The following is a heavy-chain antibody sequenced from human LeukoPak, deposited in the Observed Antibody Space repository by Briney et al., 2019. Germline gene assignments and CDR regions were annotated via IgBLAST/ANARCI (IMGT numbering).Heavy chain of an antibody. J-gene: IGHJ4*02. D-gene: IGHD3-3*01. CDR1: GFTFSSYA. V-gene: IGHV3-23*01. CDR2: ISGSGGST. Sequence: GGSLRLSCAASGFTFSSYAMSWVRQAPGKGLEWVSAISGSGGSTYYADSVKGRFTISRDNSKNTPYLQMNSLRAEDTAVYYCAKDGPGDFWSGYYLFDYWGQGTLVTVSS. CDR3: AKDGPGDFWSGYYLFDY.